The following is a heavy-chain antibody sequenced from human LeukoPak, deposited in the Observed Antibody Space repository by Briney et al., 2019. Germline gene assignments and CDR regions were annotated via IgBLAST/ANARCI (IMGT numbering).Heavy chain of an antibody. CDR1: GFTFSSYG. J-gene: IGHJ6*02. CDR2: ISYDGSNT. CDR3: TKGQFPYYYYYGMDV. V-gene: IGHV3-30*18. Sequence: GGSLRLSCAASGFTFSSYGMHWVRQAPGKGLEWVAVISYDGSNTYYADSVEGRFTISRDNSKNTLYLQMNSLRAEDTAVYYCTKGQFPYYYYYGMDVWGQGTTVTVSS.